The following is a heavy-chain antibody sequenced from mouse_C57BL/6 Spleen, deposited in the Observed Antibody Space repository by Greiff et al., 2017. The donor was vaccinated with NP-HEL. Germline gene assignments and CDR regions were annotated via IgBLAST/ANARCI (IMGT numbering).Heavy chain of an antibody. Sequence: QVQLQQSGAELVKPGASVKMSCKASGYTFTSYWITWVKQRPGQGLEWIGDIYPGSGSTNYNEKFKSKATLTVDTSSSTAYMQLSSLTSGDSAVYYCARGTANSDWYFDVWGTGTTVTVSS. CDR1: GYTFTSYW. CDR2: IYPGSGST. D-gene: IGHD3-3*01. CDR3: ARGTANSDWYFDV. V-gene: IGHV1-55*01. J-gene: IGHJ1*03.